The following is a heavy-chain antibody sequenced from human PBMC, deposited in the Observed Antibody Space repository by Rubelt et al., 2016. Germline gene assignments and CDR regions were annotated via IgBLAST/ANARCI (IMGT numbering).Heavy chain of an antibody. Sequence: QVQLVQSGAEGKKPGASVKVSCKASGYTFTSSSMHWVRQATGQGLEWMGIINPSDGSTSYAGKCQGRVNMVRDTSTSTGYIELSSLRSEDTAVYYCARAPRYGLEDNWFDPWGQGTLVTVSS. CDR1: GYTFTSSS. CDR2: INPSDGST. D-gene: IGHD3-16*01. CDR3: ARAPRYGLEDNWFDP. J-gene: IGHJ5*02. V-gene: IGHV1-46*01.